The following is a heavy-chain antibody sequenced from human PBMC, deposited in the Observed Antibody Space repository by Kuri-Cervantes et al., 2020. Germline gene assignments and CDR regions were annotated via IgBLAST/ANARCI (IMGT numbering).Heavy chain of an antibody. J-gene: IGHJ5*02. Sequence: SETLSLTCTVSGGSISSGSYYWSWIRQPAGKGLEWIGRIYTSGSTNYNPSLKSRVTISVDTSKNQFSLKLSSVTAADTAVYYCARTIYDSSGYYPFAWFDPWGQGTLVTVSS. V-gene: IGHV4-61*02. D-gene: IGHD3-22*01. CDR2: IYTSGST. CDR1: GGSISSGSYY. CDR3: ARTIYDSSGYYPFAWFDP.